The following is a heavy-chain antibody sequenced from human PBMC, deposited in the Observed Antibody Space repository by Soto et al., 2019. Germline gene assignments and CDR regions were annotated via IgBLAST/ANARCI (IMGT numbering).Heavy chain of an antibody. CDR2: IYYSGST. V-gene: IGHV4-59*08. J-gene: IGHJ6*03. Sequence: QVQLQESGPGLVRPSETLSLTCTVSGGSFSSYYWTWIRQSPGKGLEWIGYIYYSGSTDYNPSLRGRLAISIDTSKNHFSLRLNSMTDADTAVYYCAGRDCSGTNCYYLDYYYMDVWGKGTTVTVSS. CDR1: GGSFSSYY. CDR3: AGRDCSGTNCYYLDYYYMDV. D-gene: IGHD2-2*01.